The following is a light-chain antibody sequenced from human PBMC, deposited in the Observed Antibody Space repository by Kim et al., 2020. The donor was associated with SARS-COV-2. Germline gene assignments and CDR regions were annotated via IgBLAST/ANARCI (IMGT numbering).Light chain of an antibody. CDR1: QSINSRY. CDR3: QEYGTSYT. V-gene: IGKV3-20*01. Sequence: SLFPGERSPLSCRASQSINSRYLAWYQKKPGQAPRLLIYGVSTRATGIPDRFSGSGSGADFTLTISRLEPEDFAVYYCQEYGTSYTFGQGTKLEI. CDR2: GVS. J-gene: IGKJ2*01.